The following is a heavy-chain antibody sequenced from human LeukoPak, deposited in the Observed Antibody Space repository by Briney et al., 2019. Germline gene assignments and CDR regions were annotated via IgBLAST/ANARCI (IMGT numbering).Heavy chain of an antibody. CDR2: VSGSGTTT. D-gene: IGHD3-22*01. CDR1: GFTFGNYA. J-gene: IGHJ4*02. V-gene: IGHV3-23*01. Sequence: TGGSLRLSCAASGFTFGNYAMSWVRQAPGKGLEWVSGVSGSGTTTYYADSVKGRFSISRDNSKNTLFLQMNSLRADDTAVYYCARGGYYYDSSGYYGGQYDYWGQGTLVTVSS. CDR3: ARGGYYYDSSGYYGGQYDY.